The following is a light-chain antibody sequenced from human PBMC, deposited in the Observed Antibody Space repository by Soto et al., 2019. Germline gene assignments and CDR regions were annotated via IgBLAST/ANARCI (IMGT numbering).Light chain of an antibody. CDR3: QQYNNWPFT. V-gene: IGKV3-15*01. CDR1: QSITIN. Sequence: EIVMTQSPATLSVSPGERATLSCSASQSITINLAWCQQKPGQAPRLLIYGASTRATGIPATFSGSGSGTEFTLTISSLQSEDFAVYYCQQYNNWPFTFGPGTKVDIK. CDR2: GAS. J-gene: IGKJ3*01.